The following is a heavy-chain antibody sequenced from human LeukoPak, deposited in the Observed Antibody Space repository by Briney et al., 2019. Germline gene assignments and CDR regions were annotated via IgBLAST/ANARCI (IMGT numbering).Heavy chain of an antibody. J-gene: IGHJ3*02. CDR1: GFTFSRYW. Sequence: PGGSLRLSCTASGFTFSRYWMSWVRQAPGKGLEWVANIKQDGSEKYYVDSVKGRFTISRDNAKNSLYLQMNSLRAEDTAVYYCARDAADYGDYFDAFDIWAKGQWSPSLQ. CDR2: IKQDGSEK. V-gene: IGHV3-7*01. CDR3: ARDAADYGDYFDAFDI. D-gene: IGHD4-17*01.